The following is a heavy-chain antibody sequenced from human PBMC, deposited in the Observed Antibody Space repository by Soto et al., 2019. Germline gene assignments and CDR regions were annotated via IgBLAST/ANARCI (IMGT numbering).Heavy chain of an antibody. Sequence: SETLSLTCTVSGGSISSSSYYWGWIRQPPGKGLEWIGSIYYSGSTYYNPSLKSRVTISVDTSKNQFSLKLSSVTAADTAVYYCARHPDDQEWETLRGLWFDPWGQGTLVTVSS. CDR2: IYYSGST. J-gene: IGHJ5*02. CDR3: ARHPDDQEWETLRGLWFDP. V-gene: IGHV4-39*01. CDR1: GGSISSSSYY. D-gene: IGHD1-26*01.